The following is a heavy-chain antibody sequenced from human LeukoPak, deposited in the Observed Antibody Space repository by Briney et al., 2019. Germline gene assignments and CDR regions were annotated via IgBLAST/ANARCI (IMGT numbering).Heavy chain of an antibody. CDR2: INHSGST. V-gene: IGHV4-34*01. D-gene: IGHD3-3*01. CDR1: GGSFSGYY. Sequence: SETLSLTRAVYGGSFSGYYWSWIRQPPGKGLEWIGEINHSGSTYYNPSLKSRVTISVDTSKNQFSLKLSSVTAADTAVYYCARHGARVYTIFGVVIISYFDYWGQGTLVTVSS. CDR3: ARHGARVYTIFGVVIISYFDY. J-gene: IGHJ4*02.